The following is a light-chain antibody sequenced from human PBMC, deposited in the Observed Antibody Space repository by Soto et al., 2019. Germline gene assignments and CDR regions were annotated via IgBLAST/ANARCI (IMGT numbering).Light chain of an antibody. CDR1: SSNIGSNY. V-gene: IGLV1-47*01. J-gene: IGLJ2*01. Sequence: QSVLTQPPSASGTPGQRVTISCSGSSSNIGSNYVYWFQHLPGTAPKLLIYKNNQRPSGVPDRFSGSKSGTSASLAISGLRSEDAADYYCAAWDDSLSGLVFGGGTKVTVL. CDR2: KNN. CDR3: AAWDDSLSGLV.